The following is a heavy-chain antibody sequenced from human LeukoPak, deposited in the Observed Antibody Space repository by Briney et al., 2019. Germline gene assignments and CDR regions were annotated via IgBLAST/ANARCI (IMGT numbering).Heavy chain of an antibody. D-gene: IGHD4-23*01. CDR2: IYYSGST. V-gene: IGHV4-30-4*01. J-gene: IGHJ4*02. CDR1: GGSISSGDYY. Sequence: SETLSLTCTVSGGSISSGDYYWSWIRQPPGKGLEWIGYIYYSGSTYYNPSLKSRVTISVDTSKNQFSLKLSSVTAADTAVYYCARGNTVVTPPESDYWGQGTLVTVSS. CDR3: ARGNTVVTPPESDY.